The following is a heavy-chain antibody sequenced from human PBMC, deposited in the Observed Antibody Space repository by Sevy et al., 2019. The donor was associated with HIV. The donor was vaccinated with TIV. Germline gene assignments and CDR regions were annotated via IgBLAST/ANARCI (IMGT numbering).Heavy chain of an antibody. Sequence: SETLSLTCAVSGGSFSGYSWDWIRQPPGKGLEWIGEVNHRGSTNYNPSLKSRVTISVDTSKNQFSLKLNFVTTADTAVYYCAGGGDGVVPSPIIGLGPWTKYWYFDLWGRGTLVTVSS. CDR2: VNHRGST. CDR3: AGGGDGVVPSPIIGLGPWTKYWYFDL. D-gene: IGHD3-3*01. CDR1: GGSFSGYS. J-gene: IGHJ2*01. V-gene: IGHV4-34*01.